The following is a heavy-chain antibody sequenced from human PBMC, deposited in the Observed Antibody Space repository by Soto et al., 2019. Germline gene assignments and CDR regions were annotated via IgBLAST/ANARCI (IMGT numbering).Heavy chain of an antibody. CDR2: ISGSGSVT. Sequence: GGSLRLSCGASGFIFRNYGLSWVRQAPGKGLEWVSDISGSGSVTNYADSVKGRFTISRDNSNNTLSLQMDSLRAEDTAVYYCAKGGVAAARGDFDHWGQGTRVTVSS. V-gene: IGHV3-23*01. J-gene: IGHJ4*02. D-gene: IGHD6-13*01. CDR1: GFIFRNYG. CDR3: AKGGVAAARGDFDH.